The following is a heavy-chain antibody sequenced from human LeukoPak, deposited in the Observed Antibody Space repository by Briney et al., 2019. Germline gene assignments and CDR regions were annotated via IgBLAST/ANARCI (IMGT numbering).Heavy chain of an antibody. D-gene: IGHD6-13*01. CDR2: IYYSGST. CDR1: GGSVSSGSYY. Sequence: SETLSLTCTVSGGSVSSGSYYWGWIRQPPGKGLEWIGNIYYSGSTYYNPSLKSRVTMSVDTSKNQFSLKLSSVTAADTAVYYCARCESSSWYIRWFDPWGQGTLVTVSS. J-gene: IGHJ5*02. V-gene: IGHV4-39*07. CDR3: ARCESSSWYIRWFDP.